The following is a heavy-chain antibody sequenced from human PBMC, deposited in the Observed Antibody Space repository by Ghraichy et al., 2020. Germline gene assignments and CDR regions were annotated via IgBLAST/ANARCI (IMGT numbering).Heavy chain of an antibody. CDR3: AREPSIAAAGPAPYYYYYGMDV. D-gene: IGHD6-13*01. V-gene: IGHV3-33*08. CDR2: IWYDGSNK. CDR1: GFTFSSYG. Sequence: GGSLRLSCAASGFTFSSYGMHWVRQAPGKGLEWVAVIWYDGSNKYYADSVKGRFTISRDNSKNTLYLQMNSLRAEDMAVYYCAREPSIAAAGPAPYYYYYGMDVWGQGTTVTVSS. J-gene: IGHJ6*02.